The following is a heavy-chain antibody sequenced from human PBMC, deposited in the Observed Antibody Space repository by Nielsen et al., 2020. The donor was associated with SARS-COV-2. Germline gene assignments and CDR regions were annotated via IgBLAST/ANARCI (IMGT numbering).Heavy chain of an antibody. V-gene: IGHV3-9*01. CDR3: VKDTPLIGIDY. Sequence: GGSLRLSCAASGFTFDDYAMHWVRQAPGKGLEWVSGISWNSGSIGYADSVKGRFTISRDNAKNSLYLQMNSLRAEDTALYYCVKDTPLIGIDYWGQGTLVTVSS. J-gene: IGHJ4*02. D-gene: IGHD2-15*01. CDR1: GFTFDDYA. CDR2: ISWNSGSI.